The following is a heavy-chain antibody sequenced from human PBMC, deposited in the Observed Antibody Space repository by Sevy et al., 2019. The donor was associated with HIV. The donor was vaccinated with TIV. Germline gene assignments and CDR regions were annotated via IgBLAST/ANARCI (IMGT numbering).Heavy chain of an antibody. CDR1: GFTFSYYG. V-gene: IGHV3-30*02. CDR3: AKNTASASTGGFDY. D-gene: IGHD6-13*01. CDR2: IGYDGTDK. J-gene: IGHJ4*02. Sequence: GGSLRLSCTASGFTFSYYGMHWVRQAPGKGLEWVAFIGYDGTDKYYSESVKGRFAISRDNSKNTVFLEMNSLRTDDTAIYYCAKNTASASTGGFDYRGQGALVTVSS.